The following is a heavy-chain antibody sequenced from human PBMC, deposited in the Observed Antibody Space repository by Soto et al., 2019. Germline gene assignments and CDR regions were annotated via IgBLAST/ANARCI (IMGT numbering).Heavy chain of an antibody. CDR3: ARDRVAWELLRVESYAFDI. CDR1: GYTFTSYY. CDR2: INPSGGST. Sequence: ASVKVSCKASGYTFTSYYMHWVRQAPGQGLEWMGIINPSGGSTSYAQKFQGRVTMTRDTSTSTVYMELSSLRSEDTAVYYCARDRVAWELLRVESYAFDIWGQGTMVTVSS. D-gene: IGHD1-26*01. V-gene: IGHV1-46*01. J-gene: IGHJ3*02.